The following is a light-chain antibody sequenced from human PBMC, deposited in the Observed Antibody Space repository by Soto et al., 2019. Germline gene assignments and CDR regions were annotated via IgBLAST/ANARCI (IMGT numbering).Light chain of an antibody. Sequence: SYELTQPPSVSVAPGKTARITCGGNNIGDKRVHWYQQRPGQAPVLVMFYDTDRPSGIPERFSGSNSGNTATLTISGVEAGDEAHYYCHVWDSSSDDYAFGTGTKLTVL. V-gene: IGLV3-21*04. CDR2: YDT. CDR1: NIGDKR. J-gene: IGLJ1*01. CDR3: HVWDSSSDDYA.